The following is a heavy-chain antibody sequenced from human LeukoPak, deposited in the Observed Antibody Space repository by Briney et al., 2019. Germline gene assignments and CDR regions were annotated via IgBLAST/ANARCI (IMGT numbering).Heavy chain of an antibody. V-gene: IGHV3-48*02. J-gene: IGHJ5*02. Sequence: GVSLRLSCVASGFTFRTYSMNWVRQAPGKGPEWLSYISRSGLTIYYAHSVKGRFTITRDNAKNSVYLGMNSLRDEDTALYYCARDREYGSSWREGFDLWGPGTQVTVSA. D-gene: IGHD6-13*01. CDR1: GFTFRTYS. CDR2: ISRSGLTI. CDR3: ARDREYGSSWREGFDL.